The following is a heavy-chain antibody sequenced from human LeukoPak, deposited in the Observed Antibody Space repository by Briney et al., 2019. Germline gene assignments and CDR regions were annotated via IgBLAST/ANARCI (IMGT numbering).Heavy chain of an antibody. CDR3: ARGHSFSYFDY. Sequence: SETLSLTCAVYGGSFSGYYWSWIRQPPGKGLEWIGEINHSGSTNYNPSLKSRVTISVDTSKNQFSLKLSSVTAADTAVYYCARGHSFSYFDYWGQGTLVTVSS. V-gene: IGHV4-34*01. D-gene: IGHD2-15*01. J-gene: IGHJ4*02. CDR2: INHSGST. CDR1: GGSFSGYY.